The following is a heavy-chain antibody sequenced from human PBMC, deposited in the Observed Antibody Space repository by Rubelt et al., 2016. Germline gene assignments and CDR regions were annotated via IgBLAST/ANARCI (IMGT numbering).Heavy chain of an antibody. J-gene: IGHJ5*02. CDR3: ATWVTGNLDAWFDP. CDR1: GYTFTSYG. D-gene: IGHD1-20*01. V-gene: IGHV1-24*01. CDR2: FDPEDGET. Sequence: QVQLVQSGAEVKKPGASVKVSCKASGYTFTSYGISWVRQAPGQGLEWMGGFDPEDGETIYAQKFQGRVTMTEDTSTDIAYMELSSLRSEDTAVYYCATWVTGNLDAWFDPWGQGTLVTVSS.